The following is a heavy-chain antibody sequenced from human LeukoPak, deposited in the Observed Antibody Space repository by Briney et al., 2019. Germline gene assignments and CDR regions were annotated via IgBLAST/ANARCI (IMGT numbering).Heavy chain of an antibody. CDR1: GFTFSDYY. J-gene: IGHJ4*02. D-gene: IGHD3-22*01. Sequence: GGSLRLSCAASGFTFSDYYMSWIRQAPGKGLEWVSYISSSGSTIYYADSVKGRFTISRDNAKNSLYLQMNSLRAEDTAVYYCAREATYYYDSSGSPYFDYWGQGTLVTVSS. CDR3: AREATYYYDSSGSPYFDY. V-gene: IGHV3-11*04. CDR2: ISSSGSTI.